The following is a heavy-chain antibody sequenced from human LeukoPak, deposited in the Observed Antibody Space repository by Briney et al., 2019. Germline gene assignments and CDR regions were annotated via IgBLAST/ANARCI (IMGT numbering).Heavy chain of an antibody. CDR2: ICGSGDTT. D-gene: IGHD6-19*01. V-gene: IGHV3-23*01. J-gene: IGHJ4*02. CDR3: ANPRLGDY. Sequence: GGSMRLSCAAAPFTFSSYATTWVRQVQGKGLEWVSAICGSGDTTYYADSVQGRFTSSRDNSKNTLYLQMNSLRAEDTAVYYCANPRLGDYWGQGTLVTVSS. CDR1: PFTFSSYA.